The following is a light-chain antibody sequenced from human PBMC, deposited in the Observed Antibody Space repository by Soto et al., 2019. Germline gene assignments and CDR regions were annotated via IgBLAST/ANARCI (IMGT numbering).Light chain of an antibody. Sequence: LTQPPSVSGSPGQSVAISCTGTSSDVGSYNRVAWYQQPPGTAPKLIIYDVTNRPSGVPDRFSGSKSGNTASLTISGLQAEYEADYYCNSFKTSRTYVFGTGTEVTVL. J-gene: IGLJ1*01. CDR3: NSFKTSRTYV. V-gene: IGLV2-18*02. CDR1: SSDVGSYNR. CDR2: DVT.